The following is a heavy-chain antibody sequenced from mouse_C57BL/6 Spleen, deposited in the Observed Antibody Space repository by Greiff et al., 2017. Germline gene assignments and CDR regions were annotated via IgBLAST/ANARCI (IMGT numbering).Heavy chain of an antibody. CDR1: GYTFTSYW. CDR3: ARSGVKGAMDG. J-gene: IGHJ4*01. V-gene: IGHV1-52*01. D-gene: IGHD1-3*01. Sequence: VQLQQSGAELVRPGSSVKLSCKASGYTFTSYWMHWVKQRPIQGLEWIGNIDPSDSDTHYNQKFKGKATLTVDKSSSTAYMQLSSLTSEDSAVXSCARSGVKGAMDGWGTGTSVTVSS. CDR2: IDPSDSDT.